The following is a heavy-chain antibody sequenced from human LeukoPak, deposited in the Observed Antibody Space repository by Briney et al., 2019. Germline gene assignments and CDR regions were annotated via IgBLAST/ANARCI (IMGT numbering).Heavy chain of an antibody. Sequence: PSVTLSLTCAVYGGSFSGYYWSWIRQPPGKGLEWIGEIYHSGSTNYNPSLKSRVTISVDKSKNQFSLKLSSVTAADTAVYYCAREPSTGTAWGQGTLVTVSS. CDR2: IYHSGST. CDR3: AREPSTGTA. J-gene: IGHJ5*02. D-gene: IGHD1-1*01. CDR1: GGSFSGYY. V-gene: IGHV4-34*01.